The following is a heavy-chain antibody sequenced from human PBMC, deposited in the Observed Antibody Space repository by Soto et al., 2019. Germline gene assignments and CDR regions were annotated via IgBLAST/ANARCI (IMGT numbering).Heavy chain of an antibody. CDR3: ANRNDYGSGSYFPFDH. D-gene: IGHD3-10*01. CDR2: ISGGGGST. CDR1: GFTFSSYG. Sequence: EVQLLESGGGLVQPGGSLRLSCAASGFTFSSYGMSWVRQAPGKGLEWVSSISGGGGSTYYADSVKGRFTISRDNSKNTLDLQVSSLRAEDTAVYYCANRNDYGSGSYFPFDHWGQGTLGTVSS. V-gene: IGHV3-23*01. J-gene: IGHJ4*02.